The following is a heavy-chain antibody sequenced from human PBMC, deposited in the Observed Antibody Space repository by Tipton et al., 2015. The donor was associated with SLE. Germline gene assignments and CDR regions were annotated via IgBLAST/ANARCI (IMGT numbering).Heavy chain of an antibody. V-gene: IGHV3-53*01. CDR1: GFSVSSNY. CDR2: IYSAGDT. CDR3: ARDGASSSGLDRRFNYYFYMDV. D-gene: IGHD3/OR15-3a*01. J-gene: IGHJ6*03. Sequence: VQLVQSGGGLTQPGGSLRLSCAASGFSVSSNYMSWVRQAPGKGLEWVSVIYSAGDTYYADSVKGRFTISRDNSKNTLYLQLNSLRADDTAVFFCARDGASSSGLDRRFNYYFYMDVWGKGTTVTVSS.